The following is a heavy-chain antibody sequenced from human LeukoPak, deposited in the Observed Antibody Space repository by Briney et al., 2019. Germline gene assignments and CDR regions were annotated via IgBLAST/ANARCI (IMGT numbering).Heavy chain of an antibody. Sequence: GASVKVSCKSSGGTFSIYANSWVRQAPGQGLEWMGGIIPIFGTANYAQKFQGRVTITVDKSTSTAYMKLSSLRSEDTAVYYCASLWVGQQRARYYYMDVWGKGTTVTVSS. CDR3: ASLWVGQQRARYYYMDV. D-gene: IGHD6-13*01. J-gene: IGHJ6*03. CDR1: GGTFSIYA. CDR2: IIPIFGTA. V-gene: IGHV1-69*06.